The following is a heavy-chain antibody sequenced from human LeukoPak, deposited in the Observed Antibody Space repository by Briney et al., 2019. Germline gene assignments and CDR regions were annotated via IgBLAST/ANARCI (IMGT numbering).Heavy chain of an antibody. Sequence: GRSLRLSCAASGFTFSSYAMHWVRQAPGKGLEWVAVISYDGSNKYYADSVKGRFTISRDNSKNTLYLQMNSLRAEDTAVYYCARGTSSGSINSSQYYYGMDVWGQGTTVTVSS. CDR2: ISYDGSNK. V-gene: IGHV3-30-3*01. D-gene: IGHD6-19*01. CDR3: ARGTSSGSINSSQYYYGMDV. CDR1: GFTFSSYA. J-gene: IGHJ6*02.